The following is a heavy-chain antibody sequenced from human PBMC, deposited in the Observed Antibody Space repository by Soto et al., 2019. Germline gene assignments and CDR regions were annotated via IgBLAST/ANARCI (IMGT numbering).Heavy chain of an antibody. CDR1: GYTFTGYY. D-gene: IGHD5-12*01. CDR3: ARETPAGGSGYDFDY. Sequence: ASVKVSCKASGYTFTGYYMHWVRQAPGQGLEWMGWINPNSGGTNYAQKFQGWVTMTRDTSISTAYMELSRLRSDDTAVYYCARETPAGGSGYDFDYWGQGTLVTVSS. J-gene: IGHJ4*02. V-gene: IGHV1-2*04. CDR2: INPNSGGT.